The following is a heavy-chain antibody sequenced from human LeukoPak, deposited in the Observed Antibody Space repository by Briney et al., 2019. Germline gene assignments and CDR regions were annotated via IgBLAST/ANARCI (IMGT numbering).Heavy chain of an antibody. CDR2: IIPILGIA. V-gene: IGHV1-69*04. CDR3: AKSKLEPRGPYYFDY. D-gene: IGHD1-1*01. CDR1: GGTFSSYA. Sequence: GASVKVSCKASGGTFSSYAISWVRQAPGQGLEWMGRIIPILGIANYAQKFQGRVTITADESTSTAYMELSSLRSEDTAVYYCAKSKLEPRGPYYFDYWGQGTLVTVSS. J-gene: IGHJ4*02.